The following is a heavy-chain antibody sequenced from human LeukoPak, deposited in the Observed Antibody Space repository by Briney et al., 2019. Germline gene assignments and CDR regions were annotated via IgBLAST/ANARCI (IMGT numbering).Heavy chain of an antibody. CDR2: IWYDGSNK. V-gene: IGHV3-33*01. J-gene: IGHJ4*02. D-gene: IGHD3-22*01. CDR1: GFTFSSYG. Sequence: GGSLRLSCAASGFTFSSYGMHWVRQAPGKGLEWVAVIWYDGSNKYYADSVKGRFTISRDNSKNTLYLQMNSLRAEDTAVCYCARDVRYDSSGYLPYWGQGTLVTVSS. CDR3: ARDVRYDSSGYLPY.